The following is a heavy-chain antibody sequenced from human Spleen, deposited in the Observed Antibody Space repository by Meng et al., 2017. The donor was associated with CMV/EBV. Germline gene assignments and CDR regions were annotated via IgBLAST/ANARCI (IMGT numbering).Heavy chain of an antibody. J-gene: IGHJ5*02. D-gene: IGHD4-17*01. CDR1: EYTFTRYY. V-gene: IGHV1-46*01. CDR3: ARDQAVDYAGGQWFDP. Sequence: EYTFTRYYMNWWRQAPGQGLEWMGIINPSGGSTTYAQKFQGRLTMTSDTSTSTVYMELSSLRSEDTALYSCARDQAVDYAGGQWFDPWGQGTLVTVSS. CDR2: INPSGGST.